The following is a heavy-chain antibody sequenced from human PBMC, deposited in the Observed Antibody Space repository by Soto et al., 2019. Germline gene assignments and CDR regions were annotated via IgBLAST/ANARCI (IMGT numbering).Heavy chain of an antibody. CDR1: GASISSGDYS. V-gene: IGHV4-30-2*01. J-gene: IGHJ6*02. Sequence: SETLSLTCAVSGASISSGDYSWNWVRQPPRQGLEWIGFIYHSGGTYYNPSLKSRVTISVDTSKNQFSLKLASVTAADTAMYYCARGSASDYGMDVWGQGTTVTVSS. CDR2: IYHSGGT. CDR3: ARGSASDYGMDV. D-gene: IGHD6-25*01.